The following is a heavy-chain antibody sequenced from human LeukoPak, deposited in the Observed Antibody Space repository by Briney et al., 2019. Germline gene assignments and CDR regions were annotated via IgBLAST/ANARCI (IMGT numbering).Heavy chain of an antibody. J-gene: IGHJ2*01. Sequence: GSLSLSCAASGFPFSSYGMHWVRQAPGKGLGWVAFIRYDGSNKYYADSVKGRFTISRDNAKNSLYLQMNSLRAEDTAVYYCARVEYQLLWYFDLWGRGTLVTVSS. CDR2: IRYDGSNK. V-gene: IGHV3-30*02. D-gene: IGHD2-2*01. CDR3: ARVEYQLLWYFDL. CDR1: GFPFSSYG.